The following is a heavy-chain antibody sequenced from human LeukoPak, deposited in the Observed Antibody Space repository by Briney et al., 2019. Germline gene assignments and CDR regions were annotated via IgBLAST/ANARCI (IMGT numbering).Heavy chain of an antibody. J-gene: IGHJ5*02. D-gene: IGHD3-16*01. CDR2: IYHSGST. CDR1: GGSISSSNW. Sequence: SETLSLTCAVSGGSISSSNWWSWVRQPPGKGLEWIGEIYHSGSTNYNPSLKSRVTMSVDTSKNQFSLKLSSVTAADTAVYYCARDSRIGGDRWFDPWGQGTLVTVSS. V-gene: IGHV4-4*02. CDR3: ARDSRIGGDRWFDP.